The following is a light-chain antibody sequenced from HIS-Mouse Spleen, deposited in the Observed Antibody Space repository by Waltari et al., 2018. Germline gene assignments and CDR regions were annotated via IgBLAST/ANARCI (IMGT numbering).Light chain of an antibody. V-gene: IGLV3-10*01. CDR2: EDS. Sequence: SYELTQPPSVSVSPGQTARINCSGDALPKKYAYWYKQKSGQAPVLVLYEDSKLPSGIPERFSGSSSGTMATLTISGAQVEDEADYYCYSTDGSGNHRVFGGGTKLTVL. J-gene: IGLJ2*01. CDR3: YSTDGSGNHRV. CDR1: ALPKKY.